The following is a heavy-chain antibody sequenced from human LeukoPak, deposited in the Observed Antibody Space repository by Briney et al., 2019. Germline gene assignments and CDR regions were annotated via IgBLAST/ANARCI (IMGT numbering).Heavy chain of an antibody. CDR1: GGSISSASHY. J-gene: IGHJ4*02. CDR2: IFTSGST. D-gene: IGHD3-10*01. V-gene: IGHV4-61*02. CDR3: AREESLTLDS. Sequence: SETLSLTCTVSGGSISSASHYWTWIRQPAGKGLEWIGRIFTSGSTDYNPSLKSRVTISVETSKSQFSLKLSSVTPADTAIYYCAREESLTLDSRGQGTLVTVSS.